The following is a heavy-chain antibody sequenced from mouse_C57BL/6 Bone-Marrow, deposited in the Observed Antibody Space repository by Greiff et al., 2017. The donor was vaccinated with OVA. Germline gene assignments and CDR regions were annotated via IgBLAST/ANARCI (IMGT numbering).Heavy chain of an antibody. Sequence: VQLQQSGAELVRPGASVKLSCTASGFNIKDDYMHWVKQRPEQGLEWIGWIDPENGDTEYASKFQGKATITADTSSNTAYLQLSSLTSEDTDVYYCTTRFIFCGYWGQGTTLTVSA. D-gene: IGHD1-1*01. J-gene: IGHJ2*01. CDR1: GFNIKDDY. CDR2: IDPENGDT. CDR3: TTRFIFCGY. V-gene: IGHV14-4*01.